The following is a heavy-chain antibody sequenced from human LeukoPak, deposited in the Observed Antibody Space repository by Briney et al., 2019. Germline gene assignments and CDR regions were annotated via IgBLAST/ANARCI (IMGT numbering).Heavy chain of an antibody. Sequence: GGSLRLSCAASGFTFSRYSVNWVRQAPGKGLEWVSCISDSSRHIYYADSVKGRFTISRDNAKSSASLQMNSLRVDDTAVYYSARAYTNGDYLDYWGQGTLVTVSS. J-gene: IGHJ4*02. CDR3: ARAYTNGDYLDY. V-gene: IGHV3-21*01. CDR1: GFTFSRYS. CDR2: ISDSSRHI. D-gene: IGHD4-17*01.